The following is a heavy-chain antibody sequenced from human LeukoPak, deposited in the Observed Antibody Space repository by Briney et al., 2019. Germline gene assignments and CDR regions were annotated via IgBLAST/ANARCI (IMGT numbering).Heavy chain of an antibody. V-gene: IGHV3-33*08. J-gene: IGHJ4*02. CDR2: IWFDGSRE. Sequence: GGSLRLSCAASGFTFSSYAMHWFRQAPGKGLEWVALIWFDGSREYYGDSVKGRFIISRDNSKNTLYLQMNSLRAEDTAVYYCARWLSYKIDSNGFLDYWGQGTLVTVSS. CDR1: GFTFSSYA. CDR3: ARWLSYKIDSNGFLDY. D-gene: IGHD3-22*01.